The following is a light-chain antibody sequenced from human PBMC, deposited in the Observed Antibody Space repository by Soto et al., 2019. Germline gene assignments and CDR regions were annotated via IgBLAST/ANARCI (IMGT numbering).Light chain of an antibody. V-gene: IGLV2-14*01. J-gene: IGLJ1*01. Sequence: QSALTQPASVSGSPGQSITISCTGTSSDVGGYNYVSWYQQHPGKAPKLMIYDVSYRPSGVSNRFSGSKSGNTASLTISGLQADDESDYYCSAYSSNKTQVFGTGTKLTVL. CDR2: DVS. CDR3: SAYSSNKTQV. CDR1: SSDVGGYNY.